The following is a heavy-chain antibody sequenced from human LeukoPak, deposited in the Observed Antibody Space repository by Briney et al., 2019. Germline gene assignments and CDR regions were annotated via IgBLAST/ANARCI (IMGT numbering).Heavy chain of an antibody. CDR1: GYTFTGYY. CDR2: INPNSGGT. D-gene: IGHD2-2*01. CDR3: AREYCTSTTCSYYFDY. J-gene: IGHJ4*02. V-gene: IGHV1-2*06. Sequence: ASVKVSCKASGYTFTGYYTHWVRQAPGQGLEWMGRINPNSGGTNYAQKFQGRVTMTRDTSTSTAYMELSRLRSDDTAVYYCAREYCTSTTCSYYFDYWGQGTLVTVSS.